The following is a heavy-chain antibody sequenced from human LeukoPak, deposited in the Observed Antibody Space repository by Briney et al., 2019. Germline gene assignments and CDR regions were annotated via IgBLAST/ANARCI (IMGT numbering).Heavy chain of an antibody. CDR1: GFTFSDYY. CDR3: AKGYDILTGFDY. Sequence: GGSLRLSCSASGFTFSDYYMTWIRQTPGKGLEWVSYISSFGGSTIYYADSVKGRFTISRDNSKNTLYLQMNSLRAEDTAVYYCAKGYDILTGFDYWGQGTLVTVSS. J-gene: IGHJ4*02. V-gene: IGHV3-11*04. D-gene: IGHD3-9*01. CDR2: ISSFGGSTI.